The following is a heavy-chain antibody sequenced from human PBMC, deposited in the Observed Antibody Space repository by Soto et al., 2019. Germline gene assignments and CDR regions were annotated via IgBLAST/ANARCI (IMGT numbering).Heavy chain of an antibody. CDR2: ISGDGSKI. CDR1: AFTFSRNG. D-gene: IGHD2-2*01. Sequence: EVFLRLSCSASAFTFSRNGMQWVRQAAGKGLAWVAAISGDGSKIYYADSLKGRFTISRDNSKNMLHLQMNNLRPEDTAVYYCVKSAIMTAALKDYYGMDLGGQGTTVTLTS. J-gene: IGHJ6*02. V-gene: IGHV3-30*18. CDR3: VKSAIMTAALKDYYGMDL.